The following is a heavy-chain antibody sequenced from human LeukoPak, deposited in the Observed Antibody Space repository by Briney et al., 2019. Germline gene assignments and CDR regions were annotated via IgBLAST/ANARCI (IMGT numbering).Heavy chain of an antibody. D-gene: IGHD3-3*01. CDR3: ARVTIFGVAILGFDP. V-gene: IGHV1-2*02. CDR1: GYTFTGYY. CDR2: INPNSGGT. Sequence: ASVKVSCKASGYTFTGYYMHWVRQAPGQGLEWMGWINPNSGGTNYAQKFQGRVTMTRDTSISTAYMELSRLRSDDTAVYYCARVTIFGVAILGFDPWGQGTLVTVSS. J-gene: IGHJ5*02.